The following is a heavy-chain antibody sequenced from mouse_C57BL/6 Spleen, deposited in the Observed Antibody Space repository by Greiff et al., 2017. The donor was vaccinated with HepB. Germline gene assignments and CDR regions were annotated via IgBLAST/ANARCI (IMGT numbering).Heavy chain of an antibody. D-gene: IGHD1-1*01. V-gene: IGHV5-4*01. CDR3: ARDRDYYGPYWYFDV. CDR1: GFTFSSYA. CDR2: ISDGGSYT. J-gene: IGHJ1*03. Sequence: EVKLVESGGGLVKPGGSLKLSCAASGFTFSSYAMSWVRQTPEKRLEWVATISDGGSYTYYPDNVKGRFTISRDNAKNNLYLQMSHLKSEDTAMYYCARDRDYYGPYWYFDVWGTGTTVTVSS.